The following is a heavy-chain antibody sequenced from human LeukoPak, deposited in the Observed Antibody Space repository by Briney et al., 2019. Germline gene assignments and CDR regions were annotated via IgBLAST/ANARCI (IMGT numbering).Heavy chain of an antibody. CDR2: ISYDGSNK. CDR1: GFTFSSYA. J-gene: IGHJ6*02. V-gene: IGHV3-30*04. Sequence: GGSLRLSCAASGFTFSSYAMHWVRQAPGKGLEWVAVISYDGSNKYYADSVKGRFTISRDNSKNTLYLQMNSLRAEDTAVYYCARDYGDYGGYYYGMDVWGQGTTVTVSS. CDR3: ARDYGDYGGYYYGMDV. D-gene: IGHD4-17*01.